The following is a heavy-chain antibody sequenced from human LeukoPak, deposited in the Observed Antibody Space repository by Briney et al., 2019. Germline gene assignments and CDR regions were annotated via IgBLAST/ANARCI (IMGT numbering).Heavy chain of an antibody. J-gene: IGHJ4*02. CDR2: IYYSWST. Sequence: PSETLSLTCTVPGGATSSSSYYWGWIRQHPEKGLEWIGYIYYSWSTYYNPSLRSRVSMSVDTSKNQFSLKLNSVTAAETAVYYCPCGPTTDTPSSSDFDYWCQGTLVTVSS. V-gene: IGHV4-31*06. CDR1: GGATSSSSYY. D-gene: IGHD2-15*01. CDR3: PCGPTTDTPSSSDFDY.